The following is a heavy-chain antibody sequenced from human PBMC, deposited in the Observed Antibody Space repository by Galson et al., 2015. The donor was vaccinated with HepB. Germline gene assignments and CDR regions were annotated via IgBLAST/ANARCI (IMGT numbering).Heavy chain of an antibody. CDR1: GGSFSGYY. J-gene: IGHJ6*03. V-gene: IGHV4-34*01. CDR3: ARGKLVLPPVGRYYYYMDV. Sequence: LSLTCAVYGGSFSGYYWSWIRQPPGKGLEWIGEINHSGSTNYNPSLKSRVTISVDTSKNQFSLKLSSVTAADTAVYYCARGKLVLPPVGRYYYYMDVWGKGTTVTVSS. CDR2: INHSGST. D-gene: IGHD6-6*01.